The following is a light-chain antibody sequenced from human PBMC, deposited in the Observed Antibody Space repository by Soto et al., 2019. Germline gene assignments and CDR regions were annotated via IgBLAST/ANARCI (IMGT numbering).Light chain of an antibody. CDR2: EGS. CDR1: QSVSSY. J-gene: IGKJ1*01. V-gene: IGKV3-11*01. Sequence: VMTQNPLSLSVAPGQTATLSCRASQSVSSYLAWYQQKAGQAPRLLIYEGSNRATGIPTRFSGSGSGTDFTLTISGLEPEDFAVYYCQQRTNRPCTSGQRTKADI. CDR3: QQRTNRPCT.